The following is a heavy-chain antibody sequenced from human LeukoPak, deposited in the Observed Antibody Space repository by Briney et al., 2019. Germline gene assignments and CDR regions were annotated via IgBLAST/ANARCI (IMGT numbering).Heavy chain of an antibody. Sequence: SETLSLTCTVSGGSISRYYWSWLRQPPGKGLEWIGYIYDSGSTSYNASLKRRVTISVDTSKNQFSLKLSSVTAADTAVYYCARSWELYYFDYWGQGTLVTVSS. V-gene: IGHV4-59*01. J-gene: IGHJ4*02. CDR3: ARSWELYYFDY. D-gene: IGHD4-23*01. CDR2: IYDSGST. CDR1: GGSISRYY.